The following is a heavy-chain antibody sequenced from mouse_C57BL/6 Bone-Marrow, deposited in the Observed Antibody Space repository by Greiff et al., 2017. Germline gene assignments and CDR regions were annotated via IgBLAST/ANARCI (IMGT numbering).Heavy chain of an antibody. D-gene: IGHD1-1*01. V-gene: IGHV5-6*01. J-gene: IGHJ1*03. Sequence: EVQGVESGGDLVKPGGSLKLSCAASGFTFSSYGMSWFRPTPDKRLEWVATISSGGSYTYYPDSVKGRFTISRDNAKNTLYLQMSSLKSEDTAMYYCARRLRWYFDVWGTGTTVTVSS. CDR2: ISSGGSYT. CDR1: GFTFSSYG. CDR3: ARRLRWYFDV.